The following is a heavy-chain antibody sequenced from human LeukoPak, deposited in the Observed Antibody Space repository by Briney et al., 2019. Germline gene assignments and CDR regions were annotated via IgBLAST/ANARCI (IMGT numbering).Heavy chain of an antibody. D-gene: IGHD4-17*01. J-gene: IGHJ4*02. CDR3: AKGDYGDYASSLDY. Sequence: PGGSLRLSCAASGFTFSSYAMSWVRQAPGKGLEWVSGISWNSGSIGYADSVKGRFTISRDNAKNSLYLQMNSLRAEDTALYYCAKGDYGDYASSLDYWGQGTLVTVSS. V-gene: IGHV3-9*01. CDR2: ISWNSGSI. CDR1: GFTFSSYA.